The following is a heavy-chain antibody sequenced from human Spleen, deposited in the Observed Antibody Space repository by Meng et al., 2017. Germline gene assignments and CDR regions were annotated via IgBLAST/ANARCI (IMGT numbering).Heavy chain of an antibody. V-gene: IGHV3-23*01. D-gene: IGHD6-13*01. Sequence: GESLKISCAASGFTFRNSSMSWVRQAPGKGLEWVSSITERAGYTYYADSVKGRFTISRDSSKDTLYLQINSLRAEDTAAYYCARVGPQYSSSLNWFDPWGQGTLVTVSS. CDR2: ITERAGYT. CDR1: GFTFRNSS. CDR3: ARVGPQYSSSLNWFDP. J-gene: IGHJ5*02.